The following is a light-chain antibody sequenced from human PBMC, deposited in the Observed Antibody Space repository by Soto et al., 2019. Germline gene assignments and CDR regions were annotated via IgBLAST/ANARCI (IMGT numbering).Light chain of an antibody. Sequence: DIVMTQSPLSLPVTPGEPASISCRSSQSLLHSNGYNYLDWYLQKPGQSPQLLIYLASNRASGAPARFRGSGSGKVFTLKISGVEAENVGVYNGMQTLQPLPLTFGGGTKVE. V-gene: IGKV2-28*01. J-gene: IGKJ4*01. CDR3: MQTLQPLPLT. CDR1: QSLLHSNGYNY. CDR2: LAS.